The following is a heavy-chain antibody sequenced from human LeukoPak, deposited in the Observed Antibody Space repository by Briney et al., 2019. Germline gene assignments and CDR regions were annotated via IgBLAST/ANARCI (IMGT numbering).Heavy chain of an antibody. CDR1: GYTFSGNY. J-gene: IGHJ4*02. CDR2: INPNSGAR. V-gene: IGHV1-2*02. D-gene: IGHD2-15*01. Sequence: RASVKVSCKASGYTFSGNYMHWVRQAPGQGLEWMGWINPNSGARNYAQKFQDRVTLTTDTSISTAYMGLRRLSSDDTAVYYCTRVGVGIVPFDYWGQGTLVTVSS. CDR3: TRVGVGIVPFDY.